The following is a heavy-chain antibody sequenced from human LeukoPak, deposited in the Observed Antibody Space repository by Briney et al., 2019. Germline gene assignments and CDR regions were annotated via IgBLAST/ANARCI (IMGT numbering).Heavy chain of an antibody. D-gene: IGHD2-15*01. V-gene: IGHV4-30-4*01. Sequence: SETLSLTCTVSGGSISSGDYYWSWIRQPPGKGLEWIGYISYSGSTYYNPSLKSRVTISVDTSKNQFSLKLSSVTAADTAVYYCARVPSSLYCSGGSCYTFDYWGQGTLVTVSS. J-gene: IGHJ4*02. CDR1: GGSISSGDYY. CDR3: ARVPSSLYCSGGSCYTFDY. CDR2: ISYSGST.